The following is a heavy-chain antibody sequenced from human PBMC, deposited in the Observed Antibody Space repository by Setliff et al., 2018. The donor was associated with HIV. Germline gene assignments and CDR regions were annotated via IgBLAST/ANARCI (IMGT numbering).Heavy chain of an antibody. CDR3: ARIFGDQGYYYGMDV. V-gene: IGHV4-34*01. D-gene: IGHD3-3*01. J-gene: IGHJ6*02. CDR1: GVSLSDNY. Sequence: SETLSLTCAVYGVSLSDNYWSWIRQSPGKGMEWIGEINHIGRTNYNPSLKSRVTISVDTSKNQFSLKLSSVIAADQAVYYCARIFGDQGYYYGMDVWGQGTTVTVSS. CDR2: INHIGRT.